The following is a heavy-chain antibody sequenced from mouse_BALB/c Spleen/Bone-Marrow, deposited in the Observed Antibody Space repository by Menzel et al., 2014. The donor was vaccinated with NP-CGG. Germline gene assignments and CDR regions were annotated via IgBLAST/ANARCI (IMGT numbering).Heavy chain of an antibody. CDR3: SRGEIYYYGSTHYFDY. J-gene: IGHJ2*01. CDR1: GFTFSSYA. D-gene: IGHD1-1*01. CDR2: ITRGGNT. V-gene: IGHV5-6-5*01. Sequence: EVQLVESGGGLVKPGGSLKLSCAASGFTFSSYAMSWVRQTPEKRLEWVASITRGGNTYYPDSVKGRFTISRDNARNILYLQMSSLRSEDTAMYYCSRGEIYYYGSTHYFDYWGQCTTLPVSS.